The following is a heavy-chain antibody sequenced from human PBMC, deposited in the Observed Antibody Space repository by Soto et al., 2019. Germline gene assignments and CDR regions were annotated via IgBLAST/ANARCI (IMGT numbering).Heavy chain of an antibody. CDR3: VRGGSCTNGVCSVFDY. V-gene: IGHV4-31*03. CDR2: ITYSGNT. CDR1: GGSVSSVGYY. J-gene: IGHJ4*02. Sequence: PSETLSLTCTVSGGSVSSVGYYWSWIRQHPGKGLEWIGYITYSGNTYYNPSLESRVTMSADTSKNQFSLKLSSVTAADTAVYFCVRGGSCTNGVCSVFDYWGQGXLVTVSS. D-gene: IGHD2-8*01.